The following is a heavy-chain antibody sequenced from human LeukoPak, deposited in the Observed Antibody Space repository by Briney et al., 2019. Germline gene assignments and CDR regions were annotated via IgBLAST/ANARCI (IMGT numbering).Heavy chain of an antibody. D-gene: IGHD6-19*01. CDR1: GYTFTSYG. CDR2: FSAYNVNT. J-gene: IGHJ4*02. V-gene: IGHV1-18*01. CDR3: ARVFSSGWRFFDY. Sequence: ASVKVSCKASGYTFTSYGISWVRQALGQGLEWMGWFSAYNVNTNYAQKLQGRVTMTTDTSTSTAYMELRSLRSDDTAVYYCARVFSSGWRFFDYWGQGTLVTVSS.